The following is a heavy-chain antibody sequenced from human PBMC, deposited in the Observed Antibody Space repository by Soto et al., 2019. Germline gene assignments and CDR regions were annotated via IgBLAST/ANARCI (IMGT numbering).Heavy chain of an antibody. CDR3: ARDILGLSDYGGYFDY. CDR2: ISYDGSNK. V-gene: IGHV3-30-3*01. D-gene: IGHD4-17*01. J-gene: IGHJ4*02. Sequence: GGSLRLSCAASGFTFSSYAMHWVRQAPGKGLEWVAVISYDGSNKYYADSVKGRFTISRDNSKNTLYLQMNSLRAEDTAVYYCARDILGLSDYGGYFDYWGQGTLVTVSS. CDR1: GFTFSSYA.